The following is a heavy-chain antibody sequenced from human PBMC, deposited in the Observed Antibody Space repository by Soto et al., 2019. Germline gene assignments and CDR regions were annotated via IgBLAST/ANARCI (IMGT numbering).Heavy chain of an antibody. CDR3: ARIREENYDVWSGYPNRYYFDY. D-gene: IGHD3-3*01. Sequence: ASVKVSGKASGYTFTSYGISWVRQVPGPGLEGMGWISADNGNTVYAQKLQGRVTMTTDTPTSTAYMELRSLRSDDTAVYYCARIREENYDVWSGYPNRYYFDYWGQGTLVTVSS. CDR1: GYTFTSYG. CDR2: ISADNGNT. V-gene: IGHV1-18*01. J-gene: IGHJ4*02.